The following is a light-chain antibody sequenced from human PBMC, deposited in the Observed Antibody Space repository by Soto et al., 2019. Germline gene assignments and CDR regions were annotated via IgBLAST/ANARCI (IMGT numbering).Light chain of an antibody. CDR1: QSVSSY. V-gene: IGKV3-15*01. J-gene: IGKJ1*01. Sequence: EIVLTQSPGTLSLSPGERATLSCRASQSVSSYLAWYQQKPGQTPRLLIYGASTRATGIPARFSGSGSGTEFTLTISSLQSEDFALYYCQQHNDWPTFGQGTKVDIK. CDR2: GAS. CDR3: QQHNDWPT.